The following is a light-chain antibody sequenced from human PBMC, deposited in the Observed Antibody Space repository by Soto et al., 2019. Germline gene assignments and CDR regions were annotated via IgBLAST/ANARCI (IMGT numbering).Light chain of an antibody. CDR3: QSYDSSLSVV. Sequence: QSVLTQPPSVSGAPGQRVTISCTGSGSTIGAGYDVHWYQQLPGTVPKLLIYNNINRPSGVPDRFSGSKSGTSASLAISGLQAEDEADYYCQSYDSSLSVVFGGGTQLTVL. CDR2: NNI. J-gene: IGLJ3*02. V-gene: IGLV1-40*01. CDR1: GSTIGAGYD.